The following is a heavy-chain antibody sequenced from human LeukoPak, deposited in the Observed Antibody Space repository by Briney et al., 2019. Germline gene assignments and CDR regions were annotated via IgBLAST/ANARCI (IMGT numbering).Heavy chain of an antibody. D-gene: IGHD3-22*01. CDR3: ARDIADYYDSSQVLRTGDYFDY. CDR2: ISYDGSNK. V-gene: IGHV3-30-3*01. CDR1: GFTFSSYA. Sequence: GGSLRLSCAASGFTFSSYAMHWVRQAPGKGLEWVAVISYDGSNKYYADSVKGRFTISRDNSKNTLYLQMNSLRAEDTAVYYCARDIADYYDSSQVLRTGDYFDYWGQGTLVTVSS. J-gene: IGHJ4*02.